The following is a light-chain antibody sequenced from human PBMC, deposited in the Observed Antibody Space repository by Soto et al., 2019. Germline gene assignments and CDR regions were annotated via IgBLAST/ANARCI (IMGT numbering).Light chain of an antibody. J-gene: IGKJ1*01. CDR1: QSISSW. CDR2: DAS. Sequence: IQLTQSPSSLSASVGDGVTITCRASQSISSWLAWYQQKPGKPPKLLIYDASSLESGVPSRFSGSGSGTEFTLTISSLQPNDFATYYCQQYNSYSPWMFGQGTKVDIK. CDR3: QQYNSYSPWM. V-gene: IGKV1-5*01.